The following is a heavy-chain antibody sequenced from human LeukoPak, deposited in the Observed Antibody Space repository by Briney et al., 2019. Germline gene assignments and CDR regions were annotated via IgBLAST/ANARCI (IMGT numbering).Heavy chain of an antibody. V-gene: IGHV4-34*01. D-gene: IGHD2-15*01. CDR2: INHSGST. CDR1: GGSFSGYY. J-gene: IGHJ4*02. Sequence: PSETLSLTCAVYGGSFSGYYWSWIRQPPGKGLEWIGEINHSGSTTYNPSLKSRVTIPVDTSKNQFSLKLSSVTAADTAVYYCARQAGYCSGGSCYFWALINYFDYWGQGTLVTVSS. CDR3: ARQAGYCSGGSCYFWALINYFDY.